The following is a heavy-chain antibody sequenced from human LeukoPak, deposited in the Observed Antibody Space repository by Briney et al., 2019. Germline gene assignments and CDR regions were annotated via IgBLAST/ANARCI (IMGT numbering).Heavy chain of an antibody. V-gene: IGHV3-30*03. Sequence: GGSLRLSCAASGFTFSSYGMHWVRQAPGKGLEWVAVISYDGSNKYYADSVKGRFIISRDNSKNTLYLQMNSLRAEDTAVYYCAREAAASHDAFDIWGQGTMVTVSS. J-gene: IGHJ3*02. CDR3: AREAAASHDAFDI. CDR2: ISYDGSNK. D-gene: IGHD6-13*01. CDR1: GFTFSSYG.